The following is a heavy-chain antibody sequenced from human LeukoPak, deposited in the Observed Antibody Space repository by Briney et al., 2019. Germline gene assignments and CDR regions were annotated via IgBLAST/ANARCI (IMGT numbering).Heavy chain of an antibody. D-gene: IGHD3-16*01. V-gene: IGHV4-59*01. J-gene: IGHJ4*02. CDR2: FHNSGTS. CDR3: TRGAGWLIDY. Sequence: AETLSLTCTVSDDSISDYYRGWVRQPPGKGLEWIGYFHNSGTSTYNPSLKSRVTISADTSKNQFSLKLNSPTTADTAVYYCTRGAGWLIDYWGQGILVTVSS. CDR1: DDSISDYY.